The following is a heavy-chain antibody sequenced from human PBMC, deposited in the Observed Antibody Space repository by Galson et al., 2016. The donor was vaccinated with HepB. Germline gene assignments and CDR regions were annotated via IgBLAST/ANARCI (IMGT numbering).Heavy chain of an antibody. Sequence: SLRLSCAASGFTFSQRGMHWVRQAPGKGLEWVAADSMDGRRKFYADSVKGRFTISRDNSNNMLFLQMSSLRVDDTAVYYCARGGASSAGGSWGQGTLVTVSS. CDR3: ARGGASSAGGS. CDR2: DSMDGRRK. J-gene: IGHJ5*02. D-gene: IGHD1-26*01. CDR1: GFTFSQRG. V-gene: IGHV3-30*03.